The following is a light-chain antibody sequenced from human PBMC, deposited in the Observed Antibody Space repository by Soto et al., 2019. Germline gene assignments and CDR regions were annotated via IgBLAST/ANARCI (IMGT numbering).Light chain of an antibody. Sequence: MAHSAATLSLTQGEKATLSCRASQSISNNFAWFQQKPGQVPRLLIYGASNRATGVSARFSGSGSGTEFTLTICSLQSEDFAVYYWVQYHYWWRFGHGGKV. J-gene: IGKJ1*01. CDR2: GAS. V-gene: IGKV3-15*01. CDR3: VQYHYWWR. CDR1: QSISNN.